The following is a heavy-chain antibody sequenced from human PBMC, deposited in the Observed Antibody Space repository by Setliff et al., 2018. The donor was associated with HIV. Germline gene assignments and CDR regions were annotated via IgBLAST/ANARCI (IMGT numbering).Heavy chain of an antibody. CDR1: GYTFTNYA. CDR2: INTNTGNP. D-gene: IGHD2-21*01. Sequence: ASVKVSCKTSGYTFTNYALNWVRQAPGQGLEWMGWINTNTGNPTYAQGFTGRFVFSLDTSVSTAYLQISSLKAEDSAIYCCARVSDTGVDPQTHRDYWGQGTPVTVSS. V-gene: IGHV7-4-1*02. J-gene: IGHJ4*02. CDR3: ARVSDTGVDPQTHRDY.